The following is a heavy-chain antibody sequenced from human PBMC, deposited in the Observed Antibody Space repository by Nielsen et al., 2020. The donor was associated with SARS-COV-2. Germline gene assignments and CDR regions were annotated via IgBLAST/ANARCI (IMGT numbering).Heavy chain of an antibody. D-gene: IGHD6-19*01. CDR3: ERERFEAAGYSSSWHFDY. V-gene: IGHV4-59*01. CDR2: IHDSGTT. J-gene: IGHJ4*02. Sequence: SETLSLTCTVSGDSISNNYWTWIRQSPGKGLEWIGFIHDSGTTTYSPSLRGRITLSLDTSKNQFSLTLSSVTAADTAVYYCERERFEAAGYSSSWHFDYWGQGTLVTVSS. CDR1: GDSISNNY.